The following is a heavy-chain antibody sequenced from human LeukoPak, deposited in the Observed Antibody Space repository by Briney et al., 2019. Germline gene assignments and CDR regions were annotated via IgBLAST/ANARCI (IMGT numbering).Heavy chain of an antibody. CDR2: VSGNGGST. CDR1: GFTFNNYG. D-gene: IGHD4-11*01. J-gene: IGHJ4*02. V-gene: IGHV3-23*01. Sequence: GGSLRLSCAASGFTFNNYGMSWVRQAPGKGLEWVSVVSGNGGSTYYADSVKGRFTISRDNSKNTLYLQMNSLRAEDTAVYYCAKVGSYSDYFNPTGWGQGTLVTVSS. CDR3: AKVGSYSDYFNPTG.